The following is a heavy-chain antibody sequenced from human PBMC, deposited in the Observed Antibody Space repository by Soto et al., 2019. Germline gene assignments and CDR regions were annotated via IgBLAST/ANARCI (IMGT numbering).Heavy chain of an antibody. Sequence: ASVKVSCKASGYTFTSYAMHWVRQAPGQRLEWMGWINAGNGNTKYSQKFQGRVTITRDTSASTAYMELSSLRSEDTAVYYCARHRRNPYYDFWSGYYKDNWFDPWGQGTLVTVSS. CDR2: INAGNGNT. J-gene: IGHJ5*02. V-gene: IGHV1-3*01. D-gene: IGHD3-3*01. CDR3: ARHRRNPYYDFWSGYYKDNWFDP. CDR1: GYTFTSYA.